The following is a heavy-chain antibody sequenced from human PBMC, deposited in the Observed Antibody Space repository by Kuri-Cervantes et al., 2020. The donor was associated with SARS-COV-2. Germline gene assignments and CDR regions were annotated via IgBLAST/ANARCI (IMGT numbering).Heavy chain of an antibody. CDR3: AKDFGAYYDSSGYLKY. D-gene: IGHD3-22*01. CDR1: GFTFSSYA. Sequence: GGSLRLSCAASGFTFSSYAMSWVRQAPRKGLEWVSAISGSGGSTYYADSVKGRFTISRDNSKNTLYLQMNSLRAEDTAVYYCAKDFGAYYDSSGYLKYWGQGTLVTVSS. J-gene: IGHJ1*01. CDR2: ISGSGGST. V-gene: IGHV3-23*01.